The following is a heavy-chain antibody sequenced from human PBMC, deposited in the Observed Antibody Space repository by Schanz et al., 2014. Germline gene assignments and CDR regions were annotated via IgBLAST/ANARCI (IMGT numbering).Heavy chain of an antibody. CDR2: IYYSGST. Sequence: QVQLQESGPGLVKPSETLSLTCTVSGGSISNYYWSWIRQPPGKGLEWIGYIYYSGSTNYNPSLKSRVTISVDTSKNQFSLKLSSVTAADTAVYYCARGIQAWLQWYFDYWGQGTLVTVSS. CDR3: ARGIQAWLQWYFDY. V-gene: IGHV4-59*01. CDR1: GGSISNYY. J-gene: IGHJ4*02. D-gene: IGHD5-18*01.